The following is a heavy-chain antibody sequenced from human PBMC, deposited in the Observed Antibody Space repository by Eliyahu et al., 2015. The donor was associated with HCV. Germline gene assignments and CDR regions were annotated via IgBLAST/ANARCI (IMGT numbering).Heavy chain of an antibody. J-gene: IGHJ1*01. CDR3: ARASGTVAAWGRQNAEYFQY. D-gene: IGHD6-19*01. CDR2: ISSSSSFI. V-gene: IGHV3-21*01. CDR1: GFXFXRXX. Sequence: EVQLVESGGGLVTPGGSLRLSCAASGFXFXRXXXIWVRQAPGKGLEWVSSISSSSSFIYYADSVKGRFTTSRDNAQNSMFLLMNSLRAEDTAVYYCARASGTVAAWGRQNAEYFQYWGQGTLVTVSS.